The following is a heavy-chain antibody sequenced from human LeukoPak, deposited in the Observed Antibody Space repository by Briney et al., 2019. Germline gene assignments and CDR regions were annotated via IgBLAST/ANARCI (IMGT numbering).Heavy chain of an antibody. V-gene: IGHV3-30*02. D-gene: IGHD4-23*01. CDR2: IRYDGSNK. Sequence: SGGSLRLSCAASGFTFSSYWMSWVRQAPGKGLEWVAFIRYDGSNKYYADSVKGRFTISRDNSKNTLYLQMNSLRAEDTAVYYCAKDALEQTTVGETPGYYFDYWGQGTLVTVSS. J-gene: IGHJ4*02. CDR1: GFTFSSYW. CDR3: AKDALEQTTVGETPGYYFDY.